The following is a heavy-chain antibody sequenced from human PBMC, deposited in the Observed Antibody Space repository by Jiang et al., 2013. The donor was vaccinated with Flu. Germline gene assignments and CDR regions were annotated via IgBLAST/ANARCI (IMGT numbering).Heavy chain of an antibody. J-gene: IGHJ3*01. CDR1: GFTFTLYS. CDR2: ISSSSSYI. CDR3: AREDPYGEDVDGFDL. Sequence: QLLESGGGLVKPGGSLRLSCAASGFTFTLYSMNWVRQAPGKGLEWVSSISSSSSYIYNADSVKGRFTISRDNAKNSLYLQMDSLRAEDTAVYYCAREDPYGEDVDGFDLWGQGTMVTVSS. V-gene: IGHV3-21*01. D-gene: IGHD4-17*01.